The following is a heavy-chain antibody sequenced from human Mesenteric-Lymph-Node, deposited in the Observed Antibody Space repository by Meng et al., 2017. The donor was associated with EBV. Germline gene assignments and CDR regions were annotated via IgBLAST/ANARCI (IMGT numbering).Heavy chain of an antibody. CDR3: ARAPTTVESQHY. J-gene: IGHJ4*02. V-gene: IGHV1-2*06. CDR2: INPHSADT. Sequence: LVQCGAEYYTPWASVVVVCKASASPFPDSSLHWVPHAPGQGFEWMGRINPHSADTHSAEKFQGRVTMTWDTSINTAYMELSWLTSDDTAIFYCARAPTTVESQHYWGQGTLVTVSS. D-gene: IGHD4-23*01. CDR1: ASPFPDSS.